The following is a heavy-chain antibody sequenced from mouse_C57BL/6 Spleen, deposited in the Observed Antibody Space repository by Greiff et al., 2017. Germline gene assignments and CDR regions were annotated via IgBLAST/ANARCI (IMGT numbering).Heavy chain of an antibody. Sequence: EVKLMESGGDLVKPGGSLKLSCAASGFTFSSYGMSWVRQTPDKRLEWGATISSGGSYTYYPDSVKGRFTISRDNAKNTLYLQMSSLKSEDTAMYYCARLGDGYYSFDYWGQGTTLTVSS. CDR3: ARLGDGYYSFDY. D-gene: IGHD2-3*01. V-gene: IGHV5-6*01. CDR2: ISSGGSYT. J-gene: IGHJ2*01. CDR1: GFTFSSYG.